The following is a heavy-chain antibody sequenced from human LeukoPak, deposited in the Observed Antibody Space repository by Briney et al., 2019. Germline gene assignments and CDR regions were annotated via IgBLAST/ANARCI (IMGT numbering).Heavy chain of an antibody. V-gene: IGHV3-48*03. D-gene: IGHD3-10*01. CDR3: ARTMVRGVAVDY. CDR2: ISSSGSTI. Sequence: PGGSLRLSCAASGFTSSSYEMNWVRQAPGKGLEWVSYISSSGSTIYYADSVKGRFTISRDNAKNSLYLQMNSLRAEDTAVHYCARTMVRGVAVDYWGQGTLVTVSS. J-gene: IGHJ4*02. CDR1: GFTSSSYE.